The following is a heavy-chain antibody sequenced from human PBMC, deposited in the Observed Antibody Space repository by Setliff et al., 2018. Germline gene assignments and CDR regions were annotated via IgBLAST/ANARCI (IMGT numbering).Heavy chain of an antibody. J-gene: IGHJ6*03. D-gene: IGHD3-3*01. CDR1: GDSISSRRNY. CDR2: IYTSWST. CDR3: ARVTGFSYMDV. V-gene: IGHV4-61*09. Sequence: SETLSLTCTVSGDSISSRRNYWGWFRQPAGKELEWIGQIYTSWSTKYNPSLNSRVTLLIDTAKNQISLRLSSVTAADTAVYFCARVTGFSYMDVWGKGTTVTVSS.